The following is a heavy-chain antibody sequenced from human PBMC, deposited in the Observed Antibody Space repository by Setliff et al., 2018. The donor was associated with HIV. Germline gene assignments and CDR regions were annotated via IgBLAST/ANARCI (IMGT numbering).Heavy chain of an antibody. CDR3: ARQSITIFGVVISGFDP. V-gene: IGHV4-34*01. CDR1: GGSFSGYY. Sequence: PSETLSLTCDVYGGSFSGYYWSWIRQPPGKGLEWIGKINHSGSTNYNPSLKSRVTISVDTSKNQVSLRLTSVTAADTAVYYCARQSITIFGVVISGFDPWGQGTLVTVSS. J-gene: IGHJ5*02. CDR2: INHSGST. D-gene: IGHD3-3*01.